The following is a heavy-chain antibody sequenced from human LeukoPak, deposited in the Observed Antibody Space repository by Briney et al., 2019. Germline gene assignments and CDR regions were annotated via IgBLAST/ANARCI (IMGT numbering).Heavy chain of an antibody. V-gene: IGHV3-23*01. D-gene: IGHD4-17*01. CDR1: GFIFSRYD. Sequence: TGGSLRLSCAASGFIFSRYDLMWVRQTPGKGLEWVSDIRAGDSTKLYADSVRGGFTFARENKKGTLYLQLNSLRVEDTAVYYCARDPNGDHVGAFDFSGQGTMVTVSS. CDR2: IRAGDSTK. J-gene: IGHJ3*01. CDR3: ARDPNGDHVGAFDF.